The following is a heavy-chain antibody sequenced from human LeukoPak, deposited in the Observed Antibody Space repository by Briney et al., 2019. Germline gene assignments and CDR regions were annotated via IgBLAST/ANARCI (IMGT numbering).Heavy chain of an antibody. CDR1: GGSFSGYY. J-gene: IGHJ4*02. CDR2: INHSGST. CDR3: ARAAAGGLDDYVWGSYRYRYYFDY. Sequence: SETLSLTCAVYGGSFSGYYWSRIRQPPGKGLEWIGEINHSGSTNYNPSLKSRVTISVDTSKNQFSLKLSSVTAADTAVYYCARAAAGGLDDYVWGSYRYRYYFDYWGQGTLVTVSS. D-gene: IGHD3-16*02. V-gene: IGHV4-34*01.